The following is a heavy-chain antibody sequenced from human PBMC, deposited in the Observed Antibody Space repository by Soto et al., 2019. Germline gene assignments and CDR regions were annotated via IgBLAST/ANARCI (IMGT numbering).Heavy chain of an antibody. J-gene: IGHJ4*02. CDR2: ISAYNGNT. Sequence: QVQLVQSGAEVKKPGASVKVSCKASGYTFTSYGISWVRQAPGQGLAWIGWISAYNGNTNYAQKLQGRVTSTTDTSTSTAYMDLRSLRSDDVAVYYCGIPADYDMLTGYYNPMFDSWGQGPLVTVSS. V-gene: IGHV1-18*03. D-gene: IGHD3-9*01. CDR1: GYTFTSYG. CDR3: GIPADYDMLTGYYNPMFDS.